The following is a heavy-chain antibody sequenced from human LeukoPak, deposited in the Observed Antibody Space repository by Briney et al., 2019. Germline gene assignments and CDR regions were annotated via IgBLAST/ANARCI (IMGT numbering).Heavy chain of an antibody. CDR2: INPNSGGT. CDR3: ARDESGSYTY. D-gene: IGHD1-26*01. J-gene: IGHJ4*02. V-gene: IGHV1-2*02. CDR1: GYAFTASY. Sequence: ASVKVSCKASGYAFTASYMHWVRQAPGQGLEWMGSINPNSGGTNYAQKFQGRVTMTRDTSISTAYMELSRLTSDDTAVYYCARDESGSYTYWGQGTLVTVSS.